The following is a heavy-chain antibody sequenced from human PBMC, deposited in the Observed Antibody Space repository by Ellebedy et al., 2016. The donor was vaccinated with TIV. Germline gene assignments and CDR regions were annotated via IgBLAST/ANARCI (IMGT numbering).Heavy chain of an antibody. CDR2: ISSGTPTI. Sequence: GESLKISCATSGFSFSSYGMNWVRQAPGKGLEWIAYISSGTPTISYADSVRGRFTISRDKANNSLSLQMNSLRDEDKAVYFSARDRYNRSWRGRGGEYLQYWGQGTLVTVSS. V-gene: IGHV3-48*02. CDR3: ARDRYNRSWRGRGGEYLQY. CDR1: GFSFSSYG. D-gene: IGHD6-13*01. J-gene: IGHJ1*01.